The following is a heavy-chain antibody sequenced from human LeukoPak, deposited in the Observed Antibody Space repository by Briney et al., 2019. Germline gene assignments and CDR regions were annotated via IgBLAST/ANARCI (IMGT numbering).Heavy chain of an antibody. CDR2: ISGSGGST. CDR3: AREPAPTVVTEYDAFDI. CDR1: GFTFSSYA. J-gene: IGHJ3*02. V-gene: IGHV3-23*01. Sequence: GGSLRLSCAASGFTFSSYAMSWVRQAPGKGLEWVSAISGSGGSTYYADSVKGRFTISRDNSKNTLYLQMNSLRAEDTAVYYCAREPAPTVVTEYDAFDIWGQGTMVTVSS. D-gene: IGHD4-23*01.